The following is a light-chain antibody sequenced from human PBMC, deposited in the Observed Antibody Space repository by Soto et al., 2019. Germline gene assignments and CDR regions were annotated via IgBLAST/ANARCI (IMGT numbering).Light chain of an antibody. V-gene: IGKV3-20*01. J-gene: IGKJ5*01. CDR1: QILSSNY. CDR3: QQYGGSPSIT. Sequence: EIVFTQSPCTLSLSPGEGATLSCRASQILSSNYLAWYQQKPGQAPRLLIYGESRRATGIPDRFSGSGSGTDFTLAIRRLEPEDSAVYYCQQYGGSPSITFGQGTRLEIK. CDR2: GES.